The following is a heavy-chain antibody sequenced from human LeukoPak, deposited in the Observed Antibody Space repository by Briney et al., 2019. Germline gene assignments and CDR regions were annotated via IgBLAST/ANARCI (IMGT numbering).Heavy chain of an antibody. CDR1: GGTFSSYA. J-gene: IGHJ5*02. CDR3: ARSPPLLWFGEGHSDP. D-gene: IGHD3-10*01. V-gene: IGHV1-69*05. Sequence: SVKVSCKASGGTFSSYAISWVRQAPGQGLEWMGGIIPIFGTANYAQKFQGRVTITTDESTSTAYMELSSLRSDDTAVYYCARSPPLLWFGEGHSDPWGQGTLVTVSS. CDR2: IIPIFGTA.